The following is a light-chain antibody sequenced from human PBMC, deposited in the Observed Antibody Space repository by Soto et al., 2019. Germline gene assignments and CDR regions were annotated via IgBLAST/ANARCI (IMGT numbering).Light chain of an antibody. CDR1: QGIRRY. V-gene: IGKV1-9*01. J-gene: IGKJ2*01. CDR3: QQLNGYPFT. CDR2: ASS. Sequence: DIQLTQSPSFLSASVGDRVTITCRASQGIRRYLAWYQQKPGQAPKLLIYASSTLQSGVPSRFSGGGFGTEFTLTISSLQPEDFAVYYCQQLNGYPFTFGQGTKLEIK.